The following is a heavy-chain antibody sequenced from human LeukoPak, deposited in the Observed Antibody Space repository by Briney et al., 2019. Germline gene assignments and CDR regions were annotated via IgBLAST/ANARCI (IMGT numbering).Heavy chain of an antibody. D-gene: IGHD6-19*01. CDR2: ISASGSTT. CDR3: SKARTPYNSGFDY. V-gene: IGHV3-23*01. J-gene: IGHJ4*02. Sequence: GGSLRLSCAASGFTFTDYAMGWVRQAPGQGLEWASTISASGSTTYYADSVRGRFTISRDNSKNTLSLQMSSLRAEDTAVYYCSKARTPYNSGFDYWGQGTLVAVSS. CDR1: GFTFTDYA.